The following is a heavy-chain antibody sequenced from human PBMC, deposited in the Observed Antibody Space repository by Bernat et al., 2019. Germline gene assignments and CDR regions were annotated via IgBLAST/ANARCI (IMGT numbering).Heavy chain of an antibody. Sequence: VQVVESGGLVVQPGGSLRLSCVASGFSFSSYAIHWVRQSPGNGLEWVAILWHDSSNKYYAESVQGRFTVSRDNSKNILVLQMNSLRDEGTAIYYWATGPDLYTGNWVGFDCWGLGTLVTVSS. V-gene: IGHV3-33*01. D-gene: IGHD1-26*01. J-gene: IGHJ4*02. CDR2: LWHDSSNK. CDR1: GFSFSSYA. CDR3: ATGPDLYTGNWVGFDC.